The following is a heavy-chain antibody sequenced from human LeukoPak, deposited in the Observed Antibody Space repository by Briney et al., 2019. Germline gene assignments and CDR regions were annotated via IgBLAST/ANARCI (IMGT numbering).Heavy chain of an antibody. D-gene: IGHD2-8*01. Sequence: GGSLRLSCAASGFTFSTYWMSWVRQAPGKGLEWVANINQDGSQKRYVDSVQSRFTISRDNTKNSLFLQMNSLRAEDTAVYYCARLKDDVTKLDYWGQRTLVTVSS. V-gene: IGHV3-7*01. CDR2: INQDGSQK. CDR3: ARLKDDVTKLDY. J-gene: IGHJ4*02. CDR1: GFTFSTYW.